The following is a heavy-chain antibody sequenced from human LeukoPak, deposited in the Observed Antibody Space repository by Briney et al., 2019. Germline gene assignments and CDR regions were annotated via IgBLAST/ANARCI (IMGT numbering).Heavy chain of an antibody. V-gene: IGHV3-23*01. Sequence: GGSLRLSCAPSGFTFRNYAMTWVRQAPGKGLEWVSAISNHDHGGSTYYAESVKGRFTISRDNSKNTLFLHTDSLRGEDTDVYYCAKCVPLAGWQEGYFDSWGQGTLVTVSS. D-gene: IGHD6-13*01. J-gene: IGHJ4*02. CDR1: GFTFRNYA. CDR2: ISNHDHGGST. CDR3: AKCVPLAGWQEGYFDS.